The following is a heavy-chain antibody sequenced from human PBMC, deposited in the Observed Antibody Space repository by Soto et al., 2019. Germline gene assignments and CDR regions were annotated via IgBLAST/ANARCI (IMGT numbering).Heavy chain of an antibody. D-gene: IGHD2-21*02. CDR3: ASGALVTHAFDI. CDR2: INPSGGST. Sequence: ASVKLSCKASGYTFTSYYMDWVRQAPGQGLEWIGIINPSGGSTSYAQKFQGRVTMTRDTSTSTVYIELSSLRSEDTAVHYCASGALVTHAFDIWGQGTMVSVSS. J-gene: IGHJ3*02. V-gene: IGHV1-46*01. CDR1: GYTFTSYY.